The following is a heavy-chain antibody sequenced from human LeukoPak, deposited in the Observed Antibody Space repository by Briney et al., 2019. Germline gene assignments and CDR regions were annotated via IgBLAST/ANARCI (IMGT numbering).Heavy chain of an antibody. CDR2: ISSSRSYI. D-gene: IGHD5-18*01. CDR1: GFTFSIYS. Sequence: GGSLRLSCAASGFTFSIYSMNWVRQAPGKGLEWVSSISSSRSYIYYADSVKGRFTISRDNTKNSLHLQMNSLRAEDAAVYYCAREGKGYSYGESYFDYWGQGTLVTVSS. V-gene: IGHV3-21*04. J-gene: IGHJ4*02. CDR3: AREGKGYSYGESYFDY.